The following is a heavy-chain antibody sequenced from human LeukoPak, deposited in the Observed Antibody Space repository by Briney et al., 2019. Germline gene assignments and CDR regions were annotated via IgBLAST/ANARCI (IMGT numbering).Heavy chain of an antibody. CDR1: GFTFSSYA. Sequence: PGGSLRLSRAASGFTFSSYAMSWVRQAPGKGLEWVSAISGSGGSTYYADSVKGRFTISRDNSKNTLYLQMNSLRAEDTAVYYCAKARPIVVVPAAKDYWGQGTLVTVSS. J-gene: IGHJ4*02. D-gene: IGHD2-2*01. CDR2: ISGSGGST. V-gene: IGHV3-23*01. CDR3: AKARPIVVVPAAKDY.